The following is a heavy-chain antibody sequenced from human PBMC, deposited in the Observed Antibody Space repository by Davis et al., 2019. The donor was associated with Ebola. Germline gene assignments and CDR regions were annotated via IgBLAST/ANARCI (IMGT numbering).Heavy chain of an antibody. Sequence: SVKVSCKASGGTFSSYAISWVRQAPGQGLEWMGRIIPILGIANYAQKFQGRVTITADESTSTAYMELSSLRSEDTAVYYCARDSLLRFLEWLSTGLDPWGQGTLVTVSS. CDR2: IIPILGIA. J-gene: IGHJ5*02. V-gene: IGHV1-69*04. CDR1: GGTFSSYA. CDR3: ARDSLLRFLEWLSTGLDP. D-gene: IGHD3-3*01.